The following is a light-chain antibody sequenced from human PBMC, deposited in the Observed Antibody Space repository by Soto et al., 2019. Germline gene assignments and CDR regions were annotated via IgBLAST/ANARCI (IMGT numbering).Light chain of an antibody. J-gene: IGLJ2*01. CDR2: SDT. V-gene: IGLV3-21*04. Sequence: SYELTQPPSASVAPGKRASISGGGNNIGSKGVHGYQQKPGQAPVLVIYSDTDLPPVIPERFSGSNSANLATLTISRVEAGDEADYYCQVWDSGSSHVVFGGGTQLTVL. CDR3: QVWDSGSSHVV. CDR1: NIGSKG.